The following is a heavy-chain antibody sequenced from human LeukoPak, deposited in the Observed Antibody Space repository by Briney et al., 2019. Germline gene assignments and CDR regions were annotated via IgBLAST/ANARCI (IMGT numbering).Heavy chain of an antibody. CDR1: GFTFSSYG. J-gene: IGHJ4*02. CDR3: AKAGDSSGYYQNYFDY. V-gene: IGHV3-30*02. Sequence: GGSLRLSCAASGFTFSSYGMHWVRQAPGKGLEWVAFIRYDGSNKYYADSVKGRFTISRDNSKNTLYLQMNSLRAEDTAVYYCAKAGDSSGYYQNYFDYWGQGTLVTVSS. CDR2: IRYDGSNK. D-gene: IGHD3-22*01.